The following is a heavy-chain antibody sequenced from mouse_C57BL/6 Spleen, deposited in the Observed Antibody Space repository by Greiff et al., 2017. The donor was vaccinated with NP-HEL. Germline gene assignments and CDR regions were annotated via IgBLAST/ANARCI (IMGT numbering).Heavy chain of an antibody. CDR3: ARRGLRPYAMDY. D-gene: IGHD1-2*01. CDR1: GYTFTSYW. J-gene: IGHJ4*01. V-gene: IGHV1-69*01. Sequence: VKLQQPGAELVMPGASVKLSCKASGYTFTSYWMHWVKQRPGQGLEWIGEIDPSDSYTNYNQKFKGKSTLTVDKSSSTAYMQLSSLTSEDSAVYYCARRGLRPYAMDYWGQGTSVTVSS. CDR2: IDPSDSYT.